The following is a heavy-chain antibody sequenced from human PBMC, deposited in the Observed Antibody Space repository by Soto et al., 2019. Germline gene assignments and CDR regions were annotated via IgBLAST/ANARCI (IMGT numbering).Heavy chain of an antibody. CDR2: IYFSGST. CDR3: AREDPSHYGIDF. J-gene: IGHJ4*02. Sequence: PSESLSLSCTVSGFSISSGGYYWNWIRQHPGKGLEWIGCIYFSGSTYYNPSLKSLVSISVDTYKNQFSLKLTSGTAEETAVYYGAREDPSHYGIDFWGQGTMVTISS. CDR1: GFSISSGGYY. V-gene: IGHV4-31*01. D-gene: IGHD4-17*01.